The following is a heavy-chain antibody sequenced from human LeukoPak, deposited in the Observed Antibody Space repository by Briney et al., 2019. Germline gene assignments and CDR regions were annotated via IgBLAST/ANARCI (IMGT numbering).Heavy chain of an antibody. Sequence: SETLSLTCVVSGGSISSTSYYWGWIRQPPGKGLEWIGSIYYSGSTYYSPSLKSRVTISVDKSKNQFSLKLSSVTAADTAVYYCARDQYCSGGSCNWFDPWGQGTLVTVSS. D-gene: IGHD2-15*01. CDR2: IYYSGST. CDR1: GGSISSTSYY. J-gene: IGHJ5*02. V-gene: IGHV4-39*07. CDR3: ARDQYCSGGSCNWFDP.